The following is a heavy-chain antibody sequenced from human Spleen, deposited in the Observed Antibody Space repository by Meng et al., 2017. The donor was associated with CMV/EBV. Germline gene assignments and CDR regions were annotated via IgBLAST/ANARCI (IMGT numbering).Heavy chain of an antibody. CDR3: ARFPFDY. V-gene: IGHV4-38-2*02. Sequence: SETLSLTCTVSGYSTSSGYYWGWIRQPPGKGLEWIGNVYKSGRTFYSPSLKSRVTISVDTSKNQFSLKLRSVTAADTAVYYCARFPFDYWGQGTLVTVSS. CDR2: VYKSGRT. J-gene: IGHJ4*02. CDR1: GYSTSSGYY.